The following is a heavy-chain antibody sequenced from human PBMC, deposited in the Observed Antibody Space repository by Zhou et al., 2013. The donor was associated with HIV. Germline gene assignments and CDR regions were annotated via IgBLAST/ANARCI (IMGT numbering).Heavy chain of an antibody. D-gene: IGHD3-10*01. CDR2: INSDGSST. Sequence: EVQLVESGGALVQPGGPVRLSCTVSGFTFSNYWMHWVRQAPGEGLVWVSHINSDGSSTTYADSVKGRFTVSRDNAKNTLYLQTDSLRAEDTAVYYCARDGDMATDLDYWGQGTLVTVSS. J-gene: IGHJ4*02. CDR1: GFTFSNYW. V-gene: IGHV3-74*01. CDR3: ARDGDMATDLDY.